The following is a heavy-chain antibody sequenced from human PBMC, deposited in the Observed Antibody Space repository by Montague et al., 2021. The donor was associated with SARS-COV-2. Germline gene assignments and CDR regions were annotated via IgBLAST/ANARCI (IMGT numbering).Heavy chain of an antibody. D-gene: IGHD6-25*01. CDR3: ARDMQQRLEGPFDS. Sequence: SLRLSCSASGFTFSIYTMTWVRQAPGKGLEWVSSISISSTNYIYXAESVKGRFAISRDNAKNSLFLQMNSLRTDDTAVYYCARDMQQRLEGPFDSWGQGTLVTVSS. J-gene: IGHJ4*02. V-gene: IGHV3-21*01. CDR2: ISISSTNYI. CDR1: GFTFSIYT.